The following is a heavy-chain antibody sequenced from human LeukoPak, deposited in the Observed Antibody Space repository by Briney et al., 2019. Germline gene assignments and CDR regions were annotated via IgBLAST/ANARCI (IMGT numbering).Heavy chain of an antibody. CDR2: ISYDGSNK. D-gene: IGHD2-2*01. CDR3: ARDPTLGYCSSTSCYGAAFDI. J-gene: IGHJ3*02. Sequence: PGGSLRLSCAASGFTFSSYAMHWVRQAPGKGLEWVAVISYDGSNKYYADSVKGRFTISRDNSKNTLYLQMNSLRAEDTAVYYCARDPTLGYCSSTSCYGAAFDIWGQGTMVTVSS. V-gene: IGHV3-30-3*01. CDR1: GFTFSSYA.